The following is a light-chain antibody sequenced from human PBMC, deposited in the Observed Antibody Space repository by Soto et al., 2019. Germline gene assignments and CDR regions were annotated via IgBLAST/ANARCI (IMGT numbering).Light chain of an antibody. CDR1: QSISGW. Sequence: DLQMTQSPSSLSASVGDRVTITCRASQSISGWVAWYQQKPGKAPKLMIYDASSLESGVPSRFSGSGSGTEFTLTISSLQPDDFATYYCQQYNTYRTFGQGTKVDIK. CDR3: QQYNTYRT. V-gene: IGKV1-5*01. CDR2: DAS. J-gene: IGKJ1*01.